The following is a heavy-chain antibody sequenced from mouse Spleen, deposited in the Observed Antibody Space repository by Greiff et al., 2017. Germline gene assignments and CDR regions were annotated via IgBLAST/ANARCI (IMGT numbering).Heavy chain of an antibody. D-gene: IGHD2-10*02. J-gene: IGHJ2*01. CDR3: ARKVWSLYYFDY. V-gene: IGHV5-17*01. CDR1: GFTFSDYG. Sequence: EVKLMESGGGLVKPGGSLKLSCAASGFTFSDYGMHWVRQAPEKGLEWVAYISSGSSTIYYADTVKGRFTISRDNAKNTLFLQMTSLRAEDTAMYYCARKVWSLYYFDYWGQGTTLTVSS. CDR2: ISSGSSTI.